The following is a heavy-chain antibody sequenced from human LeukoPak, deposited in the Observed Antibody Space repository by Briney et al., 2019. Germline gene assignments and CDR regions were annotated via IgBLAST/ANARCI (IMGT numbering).Heavy chain of an antibody. CDR2: MDTSGHT. D-gene: IGHD2-15*01. CDR3: ARHWSHSVAQFGRSYWFDP. Sequence: SETLSLTCTVSGGSISSRGYYWSWIRQPAGKGLEWIGHMDTSGHTNYNSSLMSRVTMSVDTSKNQFSLRLTSVTAADTAVYYCARHWSHSVAQFGRSYWFDPWGQGTLVTVSS. V-gene: IGHV4-61*09. CDR1: GGSISSRGYY. J-gene: IGHJ5*02.